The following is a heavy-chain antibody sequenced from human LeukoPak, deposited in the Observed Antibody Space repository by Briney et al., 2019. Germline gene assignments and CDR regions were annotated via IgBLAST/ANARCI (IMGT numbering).Heavy chain of an antibody. V-gene: IGHV3-23*01. Sequence: GGSLRLSCAASGFTFSSYAMSWVRQAPGKGLEWVSAISGSGGSTYYADSVKGRFTISRDNSKNTLYLQMNSLRAEDTAVYYCARGFYYYDSSGYYYSLASDYWGQGTLVTVSS. CDR1: GFTFSSYA. J-gene: IGHJ4*02. CDR2: ISGSGGST. D-gene: IGHD3-22*01. CDR3: ARGFYYYDSSGYYYSLASDY.